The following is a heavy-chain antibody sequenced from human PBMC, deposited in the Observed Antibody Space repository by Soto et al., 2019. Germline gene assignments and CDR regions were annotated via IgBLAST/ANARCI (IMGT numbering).Heavy chain of an antibody. CDR3: ARLPACSGGSCYYFDY. V-gene: IGHV5-51*01. Sequence: GESLKISCKCSGCSFTSYWIGWVRQMPGKGLEWMGIIYPGDSDTRYSPSFQGQVTISADKSISTAYLQWSSLKASDTAMYYCARLPACSGGSCYYFDYWGQGTLVNVSS. CDR1: GCSFTSYW. D-gene: IGHD2-15*01. CDR2: IYPGDSDT. J-gene: IGHJ4*02.